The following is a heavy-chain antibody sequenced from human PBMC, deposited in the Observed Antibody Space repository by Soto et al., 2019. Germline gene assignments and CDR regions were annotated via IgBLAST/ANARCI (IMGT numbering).Heavy chain of an antibody. CDR2: ISPDGSRT. V-gene: IGHV3-74*01. D-gene: IGHD1-1*01. CDR3: AKAPPGIGIDY. CDR1: GFSFSSHW. J-gene: IGHJ4*02. Sequence: EVQLVESGGGLVQPGGSLRLSCEASGFSFSSHWMHWVRQAPGKGLLWVSRISPDGSRTNYADSVKGRFIVSRHNTRNTLYLQMISLRGEDTAVYYCAKAPPGIGIDYWGQGTLVTVSS.